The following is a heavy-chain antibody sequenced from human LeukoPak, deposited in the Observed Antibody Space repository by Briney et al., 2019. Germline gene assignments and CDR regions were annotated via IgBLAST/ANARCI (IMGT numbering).Heavy chain of an antibody. CDR3: LGIAVAGTEY. D-gene: IGHD6-19*01. CDR2: IYTSWSP. Sequence: SETLSLTCTVSDRSISSYYWSWIRQPSGKALECIGRIYTSWSPNYNPSLKSRVTTSVDPSKHQFSLKPSSVTAADTAVYYCLGIAVAGTEYWGQGTLVTVSS. J-gene: IGHJ4*02. CDR1: DRSISSYY. V-gene: IGHV4-4*07.